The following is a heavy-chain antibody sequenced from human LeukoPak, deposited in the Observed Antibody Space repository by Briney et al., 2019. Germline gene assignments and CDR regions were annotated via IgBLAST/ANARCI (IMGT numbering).Heavy chain of an antibody. J-gene: IGHJ4*02. D-gene: IGHD5-12*01. V-gene: IGHV4-59*10. CDR2: IYTSGST. CDR1: GGSFSSYY. CDR3: ARAFSGYRDVHFDY. Sequence: SETLSLTCAVYGGSFSSYYWSWIRQPAGKGLEWIGRIYTSGSTNYNPSLKSRVTMSVDTSKNQFSLKLSSVTAADTAVYYCARAFSGYRDVHFDYWGQGTLVTVSS.